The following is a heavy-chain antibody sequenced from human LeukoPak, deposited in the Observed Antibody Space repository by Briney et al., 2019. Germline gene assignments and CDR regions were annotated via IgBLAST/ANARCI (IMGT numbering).Heavy chain of an antibody. CDR1: GGSFSGYY. J-gene: IGHJ5*02. CDR3: ARGDRYCSSTSCYVSYGWFDP. CDR2: INHSGST. V-gene: IGHV4-34*01. Sequence: PSETLSLTCAVYGGSFSGYYWSWIRQPPGKGLEWIGEINHSGSTNYNPSLKSRVTISVDTSKNQFSLNLSSVTAADTAVYYCARGDRYCSSTSCYVSYGWFDPWGQGTLVTVSS. D-gene: IGHD2-2*01.